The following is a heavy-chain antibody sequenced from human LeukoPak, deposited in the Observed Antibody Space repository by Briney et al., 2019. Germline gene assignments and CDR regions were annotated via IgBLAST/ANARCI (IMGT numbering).Heavy chain of an antibody. D-gene: IGHD6-19*01. CDR1: GFTFSSYA. J-gene: IGHJ4*02. V-gene: IGHV3-23*01. CDR2: ISGSGGST. CDR3: ACGWYGSPWFDY. Sequence: GGSLRLSCAASGFTFSSYAMSWVRQAPGKGLEWVSAISGSGGSTYYADSVKGRFTISRDNSKNTLYLQMNSLRAEDTAVYYRACGWYGSPWFDYWGQGTLVTVSS.